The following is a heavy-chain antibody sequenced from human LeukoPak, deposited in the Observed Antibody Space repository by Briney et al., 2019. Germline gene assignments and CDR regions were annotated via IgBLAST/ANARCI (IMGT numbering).Heavy chain of an antibody. CDR3: ASSVSVELPNEFDY. Sequence: ASVKVSCKASGGTFSSYAISWVRQAPGQGLEWMGGIIPIFGTANYAQKFQGRVTITADESTSTAYMELSSLRSEDTAVYYCASSVSVELPNEFDYWGQGTLVTVSS. V-gene: IGHV1-69*13. CDR2: IIPIFGTA. J-gene: IGHJ4*02. D-gene: IGHD1-26*01. CDR1: GGTFSSYA.